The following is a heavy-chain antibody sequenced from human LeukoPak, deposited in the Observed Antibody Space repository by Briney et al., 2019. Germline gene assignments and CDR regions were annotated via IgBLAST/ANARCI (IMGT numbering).Heavy chain of an antibody. D-gene: IGHD3-22*01. Sequence: GGSLRLSCAVSGITLSNYGMSWVRQAPGKGLEWVAGMCGSGGGTNYADSVKGRFTVSRDNSKNTLYLQMKSLRAEDTAVYFCAKRGVVIRVILDGFYKEAYYFDSWGQGALVTVSS. V-gene: IGHV3-23*01. CDR3: AKRGVVIRVILDGFYKEAYYFDS. J-gene: IGHJ4*02. CDR1: GITLSNYG. CDR2: MCGSGGGT.